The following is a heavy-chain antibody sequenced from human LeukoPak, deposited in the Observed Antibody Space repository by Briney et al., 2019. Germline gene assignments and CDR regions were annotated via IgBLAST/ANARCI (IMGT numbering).Heavy chain of an antibody. J-gene: IGHJ4*02. CDR3: ARGGRSGWYIFCY. Sequence: GGSLRLSCAASGFTFSDYYMSWIRQAPGKGLEWVSYISNTGSTIYYADSVEGRFTISRDNAKNSLYLQMDSLRAEGTAVYYCARGGRSGWYIFCYWGRGTLVTVSS. D-gene: IGHD6-19*01. CDR1: GFTFSDYY. V-gene: IGHV3-11*01. CDR2: ISNTGSTI.